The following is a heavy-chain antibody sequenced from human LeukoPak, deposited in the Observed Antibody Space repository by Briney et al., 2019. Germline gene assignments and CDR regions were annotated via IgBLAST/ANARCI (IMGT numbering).Heavy chain of an antibody. CDR3: TRSDSGSGAGTKYFDY. CDR2: IYYSGST. CDR1: GGSISSSSYY. Sequence: PSETLSLTCTVSGGSISSSSYYWGWIRQPPGKGLKWFGSIYYSGSTYYNPYLKRRVTISVDTSKNHFSLKLSSVTAADTAVYYCTRSDSGSGAGTKYFDYWGQGTLVNVSS. J-gene: IGHJ4*02. D-gene: IGHD6-13*01. V-gene: IGHV4-39*07.